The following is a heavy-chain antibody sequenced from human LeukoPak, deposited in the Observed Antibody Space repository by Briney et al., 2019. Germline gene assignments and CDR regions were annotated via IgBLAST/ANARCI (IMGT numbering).Heavy chain of an antibody. V-gene: IGHV1-24*01. J-gene: IGHJ3*02. D-gene: IGHD3-3*01. CDR1: GYTLTELS. CDR3: ATGITIFAPGAFDI. CDR2: FDPEDGET. Sequence: ASVTVSCTVSGYTLTELSMHWVRQAPGKGLEWMGGFDPEDGETIYAQKFQGRVTMTEDTSTDTAYMELSSLRSEDTAVYYCATGITIFAPGAFDIWGQGTMVTVSS.